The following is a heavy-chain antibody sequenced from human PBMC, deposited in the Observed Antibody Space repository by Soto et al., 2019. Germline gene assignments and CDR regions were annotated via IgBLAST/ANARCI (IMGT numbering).Heavy chain of an antibody. D-gene: IGHD5-12*01. V-gene: IGHV3-30*18. J-gene: IGHJ6*02. CDR1: GFTFSSYG. CDR2: ISYDGSNK. CDR3: AKGRTDSGYDPDYYGTDV. Sequence: QVQLVESGGGVVQPGRSLRLSCAASGFTFSSYGMHWVRQAPGKGLEWVAVISYDGSNKYYADSVKGRFTISRDNSKNTXXLQMNSLRAEDTAVYYCAKGRTDSGYDPDYYGTDVWGQGTTVTVSS.